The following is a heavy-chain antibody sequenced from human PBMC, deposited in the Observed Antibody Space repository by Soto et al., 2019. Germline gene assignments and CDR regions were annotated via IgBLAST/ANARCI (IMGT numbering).Heavy chain of an antibody. J-gene: IGHJ6*03. Sequence: SETLSLTCTVSGGSVSSSSYYWSWIRQPPGKGLEWIGYIYYSGSTNYNPSLKSRVTISIDTSKNQFSLKLSSVTAADTAVYYCARGHYDFWSGYKSDYYYYMDVWGKGTTVTVSS. CDR2: IYYSGST. CDR1: GGSVSSSSYY. D-gene: IGHD3-3*01. V-gene: IGHV4-61*01. CDR3: ARGHYDFWSGYKSDYYYYMDV.